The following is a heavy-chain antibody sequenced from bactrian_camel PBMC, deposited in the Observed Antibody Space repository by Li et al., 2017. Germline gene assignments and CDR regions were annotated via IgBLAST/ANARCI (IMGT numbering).Heavy chain of an antibody. J-gene: IGHJ7*01. CDR1: GHSVDVYL. Sequence: HVQLVESGGGSVQAGGSLRLSCAASGHSVDVYLLAWFREAPGKGREGVAAIDRYGNTFYLESVKGQFTISRDNAENSLYLQMISLKPEDSATYFCAAVGLATIDNAGHCTGWGALDKYYGMDYWGNGTQVTVS. CDR2: IDRYGNT. D-gene: IGHD5*01. V-gene: IGHV3S55*01.